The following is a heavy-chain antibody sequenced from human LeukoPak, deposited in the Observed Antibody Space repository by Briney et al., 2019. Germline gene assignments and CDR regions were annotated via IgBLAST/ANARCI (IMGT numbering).Heavy chain of an antibody. CDR1: GGSISSHY. V-gene: IGHV4-59*11. CDR2: IYYSGST. Sequence: SETLSLTCTVSGGSISSHYWSWIRQPPGKGLEWIGYIYYSGSTNYNPSLKSRVTISVDTSKNQFSLKLSSVTAADTAVYYCARDDYMDVWGQGTTVTVSS. CDR3: ARDDYMDV. J-gene: IGHJ6*03.